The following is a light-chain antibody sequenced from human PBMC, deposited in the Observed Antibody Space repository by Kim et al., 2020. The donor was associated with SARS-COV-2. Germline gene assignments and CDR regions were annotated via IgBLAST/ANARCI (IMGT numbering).Light chain of an antibody. J-gene: IGKJ4*01. Sequence: DVQMTQSPSSLSASVGDRVTITCRTSQTIYSFLNWYQQKPGKAPKLLIYYASNLQSGVPSRFSGSGSGTDFTLTISSLQPEDVETYYGKQNSRTPRTFGGETKVDIK. V-gene: IGKV1-39*01. CDR2: YAS. CDR3: KQNSRTPRT. CDR1: QTIYSF.